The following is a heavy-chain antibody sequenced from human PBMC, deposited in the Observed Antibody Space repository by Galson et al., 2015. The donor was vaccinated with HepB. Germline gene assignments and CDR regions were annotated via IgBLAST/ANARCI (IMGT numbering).Heavy chain of an antibody. D-gene: IGHD1-26*01. CDR1: GFTFDDYG. Sequence: SLRLSCAASGFTFDDYGMSWVRQAPGKGLEWVSGINWNGGSTGYVDSVKGRLTISRDNAKNSLYLQMNSLRAENTALYYCARDHHIFVGATRSLGYFDLWGRGTLVTVSS. CDR3: ARDHHIFVGATRSLGYFDL. J-gene: IGHJ2*01. CDR2: INWNGGST. V-gene: IGHV3-20*04.